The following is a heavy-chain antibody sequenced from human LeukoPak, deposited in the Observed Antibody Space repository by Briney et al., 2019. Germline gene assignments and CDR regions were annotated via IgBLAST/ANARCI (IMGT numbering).Heavy chain of an antibody. V-gene: IGHV1-2*02. CDR2: INPNSGGT. D-gene: IGHD3-10*01. CDR1: GYTFTGYY. J-gene: IGHJ6*02. CDR3: ARDQGFGYYGMGV. Sequence: ASVKVSCKASGYTFTGYYMHWVRQAPGQGLEWMGWINPNSGGTNYAQKFQGRVTMTRDTSISTAYMELSRLRSDDTAGYYCARDQGFGYYGMGVWGQGTTVTVSS.